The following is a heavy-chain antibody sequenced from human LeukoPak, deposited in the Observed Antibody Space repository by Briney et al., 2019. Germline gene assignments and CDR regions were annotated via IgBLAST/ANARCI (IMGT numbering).Heavy chain of an antibody. CDR1: GGTFSSYA. CDR3: ARGPTYYYDSSGYGHALDI. V-gene: IGHV1-69*05. CDR2: IIPIFGTA. J-gene: IGHJ3*02. D-gene: IGHD3-22*01. Sequence: SVKVSCKASGGTFSSYAISWVRQAPGQGLEWLGGIIPIFGTANYAQKVQGRVTMSRDTSTSTAYMELTSLRSDDTAVYYCARGPTYYYDSSGYGHALDIWGQGTMVTVSS.